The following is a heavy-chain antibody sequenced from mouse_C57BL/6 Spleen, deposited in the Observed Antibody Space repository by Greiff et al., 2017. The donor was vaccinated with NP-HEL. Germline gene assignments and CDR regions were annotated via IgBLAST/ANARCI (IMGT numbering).Heavy chain of an antibody. V-gene: IGHV5-12*01. CDR3: ARPNWDDYYAMDY. CDR2: ISNGGGST. J-gene: IGHJ4*01. Sequence: EVKLVESGGGLVQPGGSLKLSCAASGFTFSDYYMYWVRQTPEKRLEWVAYISNGGGSTYYPDTVKGRFTISRDNAKNTLYLQMSRLKSEDTAMYYCARPNWDDYYAMDYWGQGTSVTVSS. D-gene: IGHD4-1*02. CDR1: GFTFSDYY.